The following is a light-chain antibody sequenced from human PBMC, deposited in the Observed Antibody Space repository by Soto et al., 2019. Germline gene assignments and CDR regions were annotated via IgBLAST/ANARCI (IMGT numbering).Light chain of an antibody. J-gene: IGLJ2*01. Sequence: QSALTQPASVSGSPGQAIAISCTGTSSDVGVYDYVSWYQQYPGKAPKLMIYDVTNRPSGVSNRFSGSKSGNTASLTISGLQAEDEADYYCSSYTTTNPRIFGGGTKLTVL. CDR2: DVT. CDR1: SSDVGVYDY. CDR3: SSYTTTNPRI. V-gene: IGLV2-14*03.